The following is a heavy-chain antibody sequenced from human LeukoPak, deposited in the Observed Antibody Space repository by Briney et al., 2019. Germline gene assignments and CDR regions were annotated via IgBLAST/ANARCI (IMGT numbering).Heavy chain of an antibody. CDR3: ADVPIVVVVAATLFDP. D-gene: IGHD2-15*01. Sequence: SETLCLTWAVSGVSFSGYYWSWIRQPPGKRLEWIAEINHNGSTNYNPSLKGRVTISVDPSKNQVSLTLSSVTAADTAVYYCADVPIVVVVAATLFDPRGQGTLVTVSS. CDR1: GVSFSGYY. CDR2: INHNGST. V-gene: IGHV4-34*01. J-gene: IGHJ5*02.